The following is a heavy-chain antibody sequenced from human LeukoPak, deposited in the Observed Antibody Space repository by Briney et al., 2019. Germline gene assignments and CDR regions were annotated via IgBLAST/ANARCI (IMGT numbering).Heavy chain of an antibody. CDR2: ISGTGKTR. V-gene: IGHV3-48*03. J-gene: IGHJ4*02. Sequence: PGGSLRLSCAASGFTFSTYEMNWVRHAPGKGLEWVSYISGTGKTRNYADSGKGRFTISRDNAKNALYMQVNSQRAEDTAVYYCARWEYCSSTYCSFDYWGQGTLVTVSS. CDR1: GFTFSTYE. D-gene: IGHD2-2*01. CDR3: ARWEYCSSTYCSFDY.